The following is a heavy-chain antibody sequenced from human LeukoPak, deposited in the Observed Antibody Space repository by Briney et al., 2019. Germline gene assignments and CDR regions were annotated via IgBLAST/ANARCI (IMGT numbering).Heavy chain of an antibody. D-gene: IGHD3-10*01. CDR2: INPGDSDT. CDR1: GYSFTDYW. V-gene: IGHV5-51*01. J-gene: IGHJ6*02. Sequence: GESLKISCKGSGYSFTDYWIAWVRQMPGKGLEWMGIINPGDSDTRYSPSFQGQVTISADKSISTAYLQWSSLKASDTAMYYCAIYYGSGSYYGYGMDVWGQGTTVTVSS. CDR3: AIYYGSGSYYGYGMDV.